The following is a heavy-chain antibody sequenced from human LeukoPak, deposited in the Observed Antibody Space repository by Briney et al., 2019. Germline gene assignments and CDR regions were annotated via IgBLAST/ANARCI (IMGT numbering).Heavy chain of an antibody. V-gene: IGHV3-33*06. Sequence: GRSLRLSCAASGFTFSSYGMHWVRQAPGKGLEWVAVIWYDGSNKYYADSVKGRFTISRDNSKNTLCLQMNSLRAEDTAVYYCAKDRGYGDYADYFDYWGQGTLVTVSS. D-gene: IGHD4-17*01. CDR3: AKDRGYGDYADYFDY. CDR1: GFTFSSYG. CDR2: IWYDGSNK. J-gene: IGHJ4*02.